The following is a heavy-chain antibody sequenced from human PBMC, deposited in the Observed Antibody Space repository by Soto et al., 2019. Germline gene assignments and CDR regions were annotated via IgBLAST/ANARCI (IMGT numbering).Heavy chain of an antibody. J-gene: IGHJ5*02. CDR1: GDSITSSAYY. V-gene: IGHV4-39*01. Sequence: SETLSLTCTVAGDSITSSAYYWGWIRRPPGKGLEWIGTIDYTGDTKYNPSLEGRVTISADTSKNQFSLRLISVTAAETAVYYCARRTPLYASESSRFDPWGHGALVTVSS. CDR2: IDYTGDT. CDR3: ARRTPLYASESSRFDP. D-gene: IGHD3-10*01.